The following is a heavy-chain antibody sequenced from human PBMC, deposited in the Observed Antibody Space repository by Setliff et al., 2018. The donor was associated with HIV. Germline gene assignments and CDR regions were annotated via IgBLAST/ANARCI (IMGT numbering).Heavy chain of an antibody. V-gene: IGHV1-46*01. J-gene: IGHJ4*02. CDR3: ARGMDYYDTSGYYQYYFDY. D-gene: IGHD3-22*01. CDR1: GYSFTNHY. Sequence: ASVKVSCKPSGYSFTNHYMHWVRQAPGQGLEWMGVINPTGGSTRNTQKFQGRVAMTRDTSISTAYMEVSRLRYDDTAVYYCARGMDYYDTSGYYQYYFDYWGQGTLVTVSS. CDR2: INPTGGST.